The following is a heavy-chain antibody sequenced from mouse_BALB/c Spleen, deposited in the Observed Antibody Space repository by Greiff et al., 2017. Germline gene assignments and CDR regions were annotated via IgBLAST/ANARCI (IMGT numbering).Heavy chain of an antibody. D-gene: IGHD1-1*02. V-gene: IGHV3-6*02. J-gene: IGHJ1*01. Sequence: EVKLVESGPGLVKPSQSLSLTCSVTGYSITSGYYWNWIRQFPGNKLEWMGYISYDGSNNYNPSLKNRISITRDTSKNQFFLKLNSVTTEDTATYYCARVWNGYFDVWGAGTTVTVSS. CDR1: GYSITSGYY. CDR3: ARVWNGYFDV. CDR2: ISYDGSN.